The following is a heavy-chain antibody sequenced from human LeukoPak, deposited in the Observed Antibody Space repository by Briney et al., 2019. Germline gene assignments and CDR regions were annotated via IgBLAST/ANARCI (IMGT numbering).Heavy chain of an antibody. CDR1: GYTFTSYY. CDR3: AREGAIVVVPAAIVGWFDP. D-gene: IGHD2-2*02. CDR2: INPSGGST. V-gene: IGHV1-46*03. Sequence: ASVKVSCKASGYTFTSYYMHWVRQAPGQGLELMGIINPSGGSTSYAQKFQGRVTMTRGTSTSTVYMELSSLRSEDTAVYYCAREGAIVVVPAAIVGWFDPWGQGTLVTVSS. J-gene: IGHJ5*02.